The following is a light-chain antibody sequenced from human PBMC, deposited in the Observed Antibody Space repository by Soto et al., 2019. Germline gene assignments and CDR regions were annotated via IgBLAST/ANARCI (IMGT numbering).Light chain of an antibody. CDR1: QSVIHK. V-gene: IGKV3-15*01. CDR2: GAS. CDR3: QQYNIWPRT. J-gene: IGKJ1*01. Sequence: ETVMTQSPATLSVSPGARSTLSCRASQSVIHKVAWYQQRPGQAPRLLIDGASTRATGIPARFSGSGAGTEFTLTSSSLQSEDFAVYYCQQYNIWPRTFGQGTKVDIK.